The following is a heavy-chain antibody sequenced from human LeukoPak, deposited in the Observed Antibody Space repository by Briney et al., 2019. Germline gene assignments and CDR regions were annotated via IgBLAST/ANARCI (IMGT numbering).Heavy chain of an antibody. Sequence: GGSLRLSCAASGFTCSSYAMHWVRQAPGKGLGWVAVISYDGSNKYYADSVKGRFTISRDNSKNTLYLQMNSLRAEDTAVYYCARDLGGYCTNGVCYRFDYWGQGTLVTVSS. J-gene: IGHJ4*02. CDR2: ISYDGSNK. CDR1: GFTCSSYA. D-gene: IGHD2-8*01. V-gene: IGHV3-30*04. CDR3: ARDLGGYCTNGVCYRFDY.